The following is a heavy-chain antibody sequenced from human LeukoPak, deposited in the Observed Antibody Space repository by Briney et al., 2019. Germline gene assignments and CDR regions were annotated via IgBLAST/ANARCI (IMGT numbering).Heavy chain of an antibody. CDR2: IVGSGDTT. V-gene: IGHV3-23*01. Sequence: GGSLRLSCAASGFTFTNYAMTWVRQTPGKGLQWVSTIVGSGDTTFHADSVRGRFTISRDNSKNTIFLQMNSLTADDTAVYYCAKSKGSGTYTFDYWGQGALVTVPS. J-gene: IGHJ4*02. CDR3: AKSKGSGTYTFDY. CDR1: GFTFTNYA. D-gene: IGHD3-10*01.